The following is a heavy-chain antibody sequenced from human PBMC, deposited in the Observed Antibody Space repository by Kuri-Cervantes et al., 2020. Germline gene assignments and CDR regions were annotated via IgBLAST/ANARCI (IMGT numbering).Heavy chain of an antibody. V-gene: IGHV3-48*04. Sequence: GESLKISCAASRFTFSSYSMNWVRQAPGKGLEWISHITASGRGVYYADSVKGRFTISRDNAGNSLSLQMNSLRAEDTAVYYCARNLDYWGQGTLVTVSS. J-gene: IGHJ4*02. CDR2: ITASGRGV. CDR1: RFTFSSYS. CDR3: ARNLDY.